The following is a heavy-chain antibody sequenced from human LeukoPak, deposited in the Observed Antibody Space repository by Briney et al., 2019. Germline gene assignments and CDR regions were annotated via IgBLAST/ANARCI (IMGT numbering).Heavy chain of an antibody. CDR3: ARDYADYVGYFFFDY. CDR2: ISGGGETA. CDR1: GFTFNNYA. D-gene: IGHD4-17*01. V-gene: IGHV3-23*01. Sequence: GGSLRLSCAASGFTFNNYAMNWVRQAPGKGLEWVSSISGGGETAYYADSAKGRFTTSRDNSQNTLYLQMNSLRAEDTAVYYCARDYADYVGYFFFDYWGQGTLVAVSS. J-gene: IGHJ4*02.